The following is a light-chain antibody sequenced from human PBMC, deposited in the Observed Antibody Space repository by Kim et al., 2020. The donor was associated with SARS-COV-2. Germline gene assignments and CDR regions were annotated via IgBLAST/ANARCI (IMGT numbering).Light chain of an antibody. J-gene: IGKJ1*01. CDR2: GAS. Sequence: SLGERPTLSCRASQSVNSNLAWYQQKPGQAPRLLIYGASNRATGIPARFSGSGSGTEFTLTISSLQSEDFAVYYCQQYNNRPPGAFGQGTKVEIK. CDR3: QQYNNRPPGA. V-gene: IGKV3-15*01. CDR1: QSVNSN.